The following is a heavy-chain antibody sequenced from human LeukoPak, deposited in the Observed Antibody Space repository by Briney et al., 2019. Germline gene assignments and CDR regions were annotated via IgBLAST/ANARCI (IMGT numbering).Heavy chain of an antibody. CDR3: AREGDYYDSSGYSGAVGAFDI. Sequence: GGSLRLSCAASGFTFSSNYMSLVRQAPGKGLEWVSVIYSGGSTYYADSVKGRFTISRDNSKNTLYLQMNSLRAEDTAVYYCAREGDYYDSSGYSGAVGAFDIWGQGTMVTVSS. V-gene: IGHV3-66*01. D-gene: IGHD3-22*01. CDR2: IYSGGST. J-gene: IGHJ3*02. CDR1: GFTFSSNY.